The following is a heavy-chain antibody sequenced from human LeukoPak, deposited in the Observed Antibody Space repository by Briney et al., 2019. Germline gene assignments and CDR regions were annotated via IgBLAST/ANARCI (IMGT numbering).Heavy chain of an antibody. CDR3: ARYSGTYRDY. J-gene: IGHJ4*02. CDR1: GFTFSSYN. CDR2: ISSGSSYI. Sequence: GGSLRLSCAASGFTFSSYNMNWVRQAPGKALEWVSSISSGSSYIFYADSVKGRFTISRDNAKNSLYLQMNSLRAEDTAVYFCARYSGTYRDYWGQGTLVTVSS. D-gene: IGHD3-10*01. V-gene: IGHV3-21*01.